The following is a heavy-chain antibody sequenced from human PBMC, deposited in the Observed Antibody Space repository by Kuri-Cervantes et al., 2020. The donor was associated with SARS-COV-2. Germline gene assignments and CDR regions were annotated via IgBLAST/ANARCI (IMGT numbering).Heavy chain of an antibody. CDR3: AKDPESTEYYFDY. Sequence: GESLKISCAASGFTFNNHAMTWVRQAPGKGLEWVSGISGNGAGTYYADSVKGRFTISRDNSKNTLYLQMNSLRAEDTAVYYCAKDPESTEYYFDYWGQGTLVTVSS. CDR1: GFTFNNHA. J-gene: IGHJ4*02. CDR2: ISGNGAGT. V-gene: IGHV3-23*01.